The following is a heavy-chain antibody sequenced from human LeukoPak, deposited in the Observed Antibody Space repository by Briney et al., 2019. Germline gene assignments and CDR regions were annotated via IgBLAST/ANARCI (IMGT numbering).Heavy chain of an antibody. V-gene: IGHV3-21*01. CDR1: GFTFSTYT. CDR3: ARGYQRPDY. J-gene: IGHJ4*02. Sequence: PGGSLRLSCAASGFTFSTYTMNWVRQAPGKGLEWVPSISSSSNNINYADSVKGRFTISRDNAMNSVHLQMNSLRVEDTAVYYCARGYQRPDYWGQGTLITVSS. D-gene: IGHD2-2*01. CDR2: ISSSSNNI.